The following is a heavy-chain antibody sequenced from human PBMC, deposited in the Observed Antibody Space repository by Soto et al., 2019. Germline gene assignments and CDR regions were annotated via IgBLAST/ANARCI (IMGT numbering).Heavy chain of an antibody. J-gene: IGHJ6*02. Sequence: PSETLSLTCTVSGGSISSYYWSWIRQPPGKGLEWIGYIYYSGSTNYNPSLKSRVTISVDTPKNQFSLKLSSVTAADTAVYYCARDIVGAPYYDCGMDVWGQGTTVTVSS. V-gene: IGHV4-59*01. D-gene: IGHD1-26*01. CDR3: ARDIVGAPYYDCGMDV. CDR2: IYYSGST. CDR1: GGSISSYY.